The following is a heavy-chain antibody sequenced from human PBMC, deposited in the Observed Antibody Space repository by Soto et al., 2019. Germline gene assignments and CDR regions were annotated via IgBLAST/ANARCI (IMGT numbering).Heavy chain of an antibody. D-gene: IGHD5-12*01. V-gene: IGHV3-66*01. CDR3: ARERDNGYDFFYMDV. Sequence: GGSLRLSCAASGFTVSSNYMSWVRQAPGKGLEWVSVIYSGGSTHYADSVKGRFTISRDNSKNTLYLQMNSLRAEDTAVYYCARERDNGYDFFYMDVWGKGTTVTVSS. CDR2: IYSGGST. CDR1: GFTVSSNY. J-gene: IGHJ6*03.